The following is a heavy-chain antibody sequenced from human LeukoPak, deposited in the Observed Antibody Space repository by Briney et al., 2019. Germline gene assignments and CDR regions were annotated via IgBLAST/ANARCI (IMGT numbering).Heavy chain of an antibody. CDR2: INPNSGGT. J-gene: IGHJ4*02. CDR1: GYTFTGFY. CDR3: ARVLGYSSSPRTFDY. D-gene: IGHD6-6*01. V-gene: IGHV1-2*02. Sequence: ASVKVSCKASGYTFTGFYMHWVRQAPGQGLEWMGWINPNSGGTNYAQKFQGRVTMTRDTSDSTAYMELSRLTSDDTAVYYCARVLGYSSSPRTFDYWGQGTLVTVSS.